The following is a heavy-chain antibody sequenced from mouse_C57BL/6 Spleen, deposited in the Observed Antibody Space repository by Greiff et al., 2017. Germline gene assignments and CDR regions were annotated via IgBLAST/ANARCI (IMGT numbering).Heavy chain of an antibody. CDR3: ARRATVGYFDV. Sequence: EVQLQQSGPVLVKPGASVTMSCKASGYTFTDYYMNWVKQSHGKSLEWIGVINPYNGGTSYNQKFKGKATLTVDKSSSTAYMELNSLTSEDSAVYYCARRATVGYFDVWGTGTTVTVSA. D-gene: IGHD1-1*01. CDR2: INPYNGGT. J-gene: IGHJ1*03. CDR1: GYTFTDYY. V-gene: IGHV1-19*01.